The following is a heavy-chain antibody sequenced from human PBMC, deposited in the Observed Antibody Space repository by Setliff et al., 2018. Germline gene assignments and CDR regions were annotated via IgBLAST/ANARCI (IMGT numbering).Heavy chain of an antibody. CDR1: GGFFTGFY. J-gene: IGHJ4*02. V-gene: IGHV4-59*01. Sequence: LSLTCSVSGGFFTGFYWSWLRQSPGKGPEWIGYVHYSGSTLYTPSPKSRVTISLDTSKNQINLSLSSLTAADTAVYYCARHRGASFDSWGQGVLVTVSS. CDR3: ARHRGASFDS. CDR2: VHYSGST. D-gene: IGHD3-10*01.